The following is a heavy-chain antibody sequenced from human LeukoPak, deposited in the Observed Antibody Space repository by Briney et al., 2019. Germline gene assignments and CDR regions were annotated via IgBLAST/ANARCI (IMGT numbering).Heavy chain of an antibody. J-gene: IGHJ3*02. CDR3: ARALDYGHAFDI. CDR1: GGAFSSYA. CDR2: IIPIFGTA. D-gene: IGHD4-17*01. Sequence: SVKVSCKASGGAFSSYAISWVRQAPGQGLEWMGGIIPIFGTANYAQKFQGRVTITTDESTSTAYMELSSLRSEDTAVYYCARALDYGHAFDIWGQGTMVTVSS. V-gene: IGHV1-69*05.